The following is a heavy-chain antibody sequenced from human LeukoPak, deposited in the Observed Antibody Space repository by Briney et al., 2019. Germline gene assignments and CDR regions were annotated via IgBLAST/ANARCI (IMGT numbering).Heavy chain of an antibody. Sequence: ASVKVSCKASGYTFTSYDINWARQATGQGLEWMGWMNPNSGNTGYAQKFQGRVTMTRNTSISTAYMELSSLRSEDTAVYYCAREGGGYCSSTSCYRYNWFDPWGQGTLVTVSS. CDR1: GYTFTSYD. D-gene: IGHD2-2*02. V-gene: IGHV1-8*01. J-gene: IGHJ5*02. CDR2: MNPNSGNT. CDR3: AREGGGYCSSTSCYRYNWFDP.